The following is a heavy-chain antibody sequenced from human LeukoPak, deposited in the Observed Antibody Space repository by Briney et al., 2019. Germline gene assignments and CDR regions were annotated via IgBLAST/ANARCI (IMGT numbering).Heavy chain of an antibody. Sequence: SGGSLRLSCAASGFTFSSYWMSWVRQAPGRGLEWVANIKQDGSEKYYVDSVKGRFTISRDNAKNSLYLQMNSLRAEDTAVYYCARVSGSSSWLGAFDIWGQGTMVTVSS. D-gene: IGHD6-13*01. V-gene: IGHV3-7*01. J-gene: IGHJ3*02. CDR1: GFTFSSYW. CDR2: IKQDGSEK. CDR3: ARVSGSSSWLGAFDI.